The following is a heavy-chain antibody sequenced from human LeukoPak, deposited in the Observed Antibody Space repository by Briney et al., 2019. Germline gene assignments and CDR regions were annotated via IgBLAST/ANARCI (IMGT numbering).Heavy chain of an antibody. J-gene: IGHJ4*02. CDR3: ARGRGKRSYSPYFDY. V-gene: IGHV4-34*01. Sequence: PSETLSLTCAVYGGSFSGYYWSWIRQPPGKGLEWIGEINHSGSTNYNPSLKSRVTISVDTSKNQFSLKLSSVTAADTAVYYCARGRGKRSYSPYFDYWGRGTLVTVSS. CDR2: INHSGST. D-gene: IGHD3-10*01. CDR1: GGSFSGYY.